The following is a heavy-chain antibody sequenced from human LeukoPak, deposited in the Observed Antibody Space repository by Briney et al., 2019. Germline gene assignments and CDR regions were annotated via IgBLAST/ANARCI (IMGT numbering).Heavy chain of an antibody. V-gene: IGHV6-1*01. D-gene: IGHD7-27*01. Sequence: HTLTLTCAISGDIVSSNSAAWHWIRQSPSRGLEWLGRTYYRSKWYNDYAVSVKNRITINPDTSKNQFSLQLNSVTPEDTVVYYGARDPWGYDAFDIWGQGTMVTVSS. CDR2: TYYRSKWYN. J-gene: IGHJ3*02. CDR1: GDIVSSNSAA. CDR3: ARDPWGYDAFDI.